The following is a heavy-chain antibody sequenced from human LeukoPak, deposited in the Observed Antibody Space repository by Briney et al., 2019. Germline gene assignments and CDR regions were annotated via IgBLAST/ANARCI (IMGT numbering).Heavy chain of an antibody. J-gene: IGHJ5*02. V-gene: IGHV4-59*01. CDR1: GGSISTYY. CDR2: IYYSGST. D-gene: IGHD6-6*01. CDR3: ARDRDSSSSRFTNWFDP. Sequence: SETLSLTCTVSGGSISTYYWSWIRQPPGKGLEWIGYIYYSGSTNYNPSLKSRVTISVDTSKNQFSLKLSSVTAADTAVYYCARDRDSSSSRFTNWFDPWGQGTLVTVSS.